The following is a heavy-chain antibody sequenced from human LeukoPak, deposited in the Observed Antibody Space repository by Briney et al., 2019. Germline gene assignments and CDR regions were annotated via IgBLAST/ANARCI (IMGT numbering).Heavy chain of an antibody. CDR1: GFTFSSYA. J-gene: IGHJ3*02. CDR2: ISYDGSNK. V-gene: IGHV3-30-3*01. Sequence: SGGSLRLSCAASGFTFSSYAMHWVRQAPGKGLEWVAVISYDGSNKYYADSVKGRFTISRDNSKNTLYLQMNSLRAEDTAVYYCARKVAGSSWSDAFDIWGQGTMVTVSS. CDR3: ARKVAGSSWSDAFDI. D-gene: IGHD6-13*01.